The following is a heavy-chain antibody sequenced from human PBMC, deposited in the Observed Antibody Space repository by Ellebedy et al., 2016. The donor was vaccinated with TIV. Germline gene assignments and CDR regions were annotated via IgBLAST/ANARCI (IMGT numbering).Heavy chain of an antibody. CDR2: INHSGST. J-gene: IGHJ3*02. CDR1: GGSFSGYY. D-gene: IGHD3-10*01. V-gene: IGHV4-34*01. CDR3: ARGQSARGAFDI. Sequence: MPSETLSLTCAVYGGSFSGYYWSWIRQPPGKGLEWLGEINHSGSTNYNPSLKSRVTISVDTSKNQFSLKLSSVTAADTAVYYCARGQSARGAFDIWGQGTMVTVSS.